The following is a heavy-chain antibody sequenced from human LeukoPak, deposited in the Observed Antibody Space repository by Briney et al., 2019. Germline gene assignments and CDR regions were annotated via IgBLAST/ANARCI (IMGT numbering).Heavy chain of an antibody. CDR1: GGSISSSSYY. V-gene: IGHV4-39*01. D-gene: IGHD6-6*01. CDR3: ASPPYSSSSDGAFDI. CDR2: IYYSGST. J-gene: IGHJ3*02. Sequence: PSETLSLTCTVSGGSISSSSYYWGWIRQPPGKGLEWIGSIYYSGSTYYNPSLKSRVTISVDTSKNQFSLKLSSVTAADTAVYYCASPPYSSSSDGAFDIWGQGTMVTVSS.